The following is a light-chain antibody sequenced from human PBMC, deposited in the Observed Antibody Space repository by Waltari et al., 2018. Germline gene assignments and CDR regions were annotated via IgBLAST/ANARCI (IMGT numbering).Light chain of an antibody. CDR1: QSISSW. Sequence: DILMTQSPSTLSASVGDRVTITCRASQSISSWLAWYQQKPGKAPKLLIYKASSLETGVLSRFSGSGSGTEFTLTISNLQPDDFATYYCQQYNTYSTFGQGTKVEIK. V-gene: IGKV1-5*03. CDR2: KAS. J-gene: IGKJ1*01. CDR3: QQYNTYST.